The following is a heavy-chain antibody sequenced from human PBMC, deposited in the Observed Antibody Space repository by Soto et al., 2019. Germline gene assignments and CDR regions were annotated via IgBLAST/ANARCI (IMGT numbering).Heavy chain of an antibody. Sequence: ASVKVSCKASGYTFTGYYMHWVRQAPGQGLEWMGWINPNSGGTNYAQKFQGWVTMTRDTSISTAYMELSRLRSDDTAVYYCARDTYSYGKSYYYYGMEVWGQGTTVTVSS. J-gene: IGHJ6*02. CDR3: ARDTYSYGKSYYYYGMEV. CDR2: INPNSGGT. D-gene: IGHD5-18*01. V-gene: IGHV1-2*04. CDR1: GYTFTGYY.